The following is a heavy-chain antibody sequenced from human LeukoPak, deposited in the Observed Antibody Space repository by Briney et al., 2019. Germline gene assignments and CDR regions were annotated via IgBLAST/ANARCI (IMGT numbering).Heavy chain of an antibody. CDR1: GFTFNTYT. CDR2: ISITGSYI. J-gene: IGHJ3*02. V-gene: IGHV3-21*01. Sequence: TGGSLRLSCVASGFTFNTYTLNWVRQAPGKGLEWVSTISITGSYIYYGASVRGRFTISRDNAKNSLYLQMGSLRAEDTAVYYCARAPYDSTGYETPLTFDMWGQGEMATVTA. D-gene: IGHD3-22*01. CDR3: ARAPYDSTGYETPLTFDM.